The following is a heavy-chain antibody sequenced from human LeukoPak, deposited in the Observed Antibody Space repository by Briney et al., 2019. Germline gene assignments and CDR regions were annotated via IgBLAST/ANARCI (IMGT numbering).Heavy chain of an antibody. CDR1: GFTFSSYA. CDR2: ISGSGDT. J-gene: IGHJ4*02. CDR3: AKDRDPPRDGYNVGGFDY. D-gene: IGHD5-24*01. Sequence: GGSLRLSRAASGFTFSSYAMSWVRQAPGKGLEWVSSISGSGDTHYADSVEGRFTISRDNSKNTLFLQMSSLRGEDTAVYYCAKDRDPPRDGYNVGGFDYWGQGTLVTVSS. V-gene: IGHV3-23*01.